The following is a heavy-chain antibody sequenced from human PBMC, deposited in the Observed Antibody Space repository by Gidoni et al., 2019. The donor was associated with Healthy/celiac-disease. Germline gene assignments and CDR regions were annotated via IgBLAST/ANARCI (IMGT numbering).Heavy chain of an antibody. J-gene: IGHJ6*02. CDR3: AIPGGGRSGWYKREGYGMDV. Sequence: EVQLVESGGGLVQPGGSLRLSCAASGFTFSSSEMNWVRQAPGKGLEWVAYISSSGSTIYYADSVKGRFTISRDNAKNSLYLQMNSLRAEDTAVYYCAIPGGGRSGWYKREGYGMDVWGQGTTVTVSS. CDR2: ISSSGSTI. V-gene: IGHV3-48*03. CDR1: GFTFSSSE. D-gene: IGHD6-19*01.